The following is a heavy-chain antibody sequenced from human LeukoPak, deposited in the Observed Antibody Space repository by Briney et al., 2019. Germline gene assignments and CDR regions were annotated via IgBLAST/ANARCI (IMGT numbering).Heavy chain of an antibody. V-gene: IGHV3-23*01. D-gene: IGHD3-10*01. CDR2: IRGSGGNT. J-gene: IGHJ4*02. CDR3: AKGYYGSGNYYSLIDY. CDR1: GFTFSSYA. Sequence: GGSLRLSCAASGFTFSSYAMSWVRQAPGKGLEWVSAIRGSGGNTFYADSVKGRFTISRDNSKNTLFLQMNSLRAEDTAIYYCAKGYYGSGNYYSLIDYWGQGTLVTVSS.